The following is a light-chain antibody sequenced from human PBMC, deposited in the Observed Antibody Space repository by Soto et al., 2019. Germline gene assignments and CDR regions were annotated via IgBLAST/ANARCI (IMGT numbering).Light chain of an antibody. Sequence: DLQMTQSPSSLSASVGDRVTITCRASQGISNYLAWYQQQPGKVPKLLIYVASTLQSGVPSRFSGSGSGTDSTLTISSLQPEDVATYYCQKYNSAPWTFGQGTKVEIK. CDR2: VAS. V-gene: IGKV1-27*01. CDR3: QKYNSAPWT. CDR1: QGISNY. J-gene: IGKJ1*01.